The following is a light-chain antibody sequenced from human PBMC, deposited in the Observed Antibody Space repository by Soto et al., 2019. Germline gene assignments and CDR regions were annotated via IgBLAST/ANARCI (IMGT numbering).Light chain of an antibody. V-gene: IGKV1-5*03. J-gene: IGKJ1*01. CDR1: RSVSSW. CDR2: KTS. Sequence: DIQMTQSPSTLSASVGDRVTITCRPSRSVSSWLAWYQQKPGKAPRLLIQKTSDLISGVPSRFSGRGSGAEFTLTLDSLQPDDFASYYCQQLGTFGQGTKV. CDR3: QQLGT.